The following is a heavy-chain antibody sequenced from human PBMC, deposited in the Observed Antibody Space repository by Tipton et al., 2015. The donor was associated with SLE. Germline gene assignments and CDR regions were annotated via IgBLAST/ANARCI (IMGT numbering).Heavy chain of an antibody. D-gene: IGHD3-22*01. J-gene: IGHJ3*01. CDR3: ARPGNYFGRRGIRDAFDV. CDR1: GGAFGCYF. Sequence: LRLSCAVYGGAFGCYFLSWVRQPPGQGRVLVGEIKQSGTTNYNPSHKNRVTISFETSKNQLSLKLSPVTAADTAVYYCARPGNYFGRRGIRDAFDVWGQGSMVTVSS. V-gene: IGHV4-34*01. CDR2: IKQSGTT.